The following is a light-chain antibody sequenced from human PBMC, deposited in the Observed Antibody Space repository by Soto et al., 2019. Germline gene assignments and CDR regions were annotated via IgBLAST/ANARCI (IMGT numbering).Light chain of an antibody. V-gene: IGKV3-15*01. Sequence: EVVMTQSPDTLSVSPGAPVPLSWRARTSVSSTLAWYPENLGQAHRHLIYGAYTRATGISARSSGSGCGTEFTLTLTSLQSEDFAIDYCQQYNNWHRTFGQGTKVDIK. CDR2: GAY. J-gene: IGKJ1*01. CDR3: QQYNNWHRT. CDR1: TSVSST.